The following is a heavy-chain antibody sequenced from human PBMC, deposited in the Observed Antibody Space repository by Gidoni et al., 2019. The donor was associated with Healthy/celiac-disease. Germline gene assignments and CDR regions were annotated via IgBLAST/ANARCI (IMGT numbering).Heavy chain of an antibody. V-gene: IGHV3-33*01. CDR2: ICYDGSNK. CDR1: GFTFSSYG. Sequence: QVQLVESGGGVVQPGRSLRLSCAASGFTFSSYGMHWVRQAPGKGLEWVAVICYDGSNKYYAGSVKGRFTISRDNSKNTLYLQMNSLRAEDTAVYYCARDHTWLYYFDYWGQGTLVTVSS. J-gene: IGHJ4*02. CDR3: ARDHTWLYYFDY. D-gene: IGHD5-12*01.